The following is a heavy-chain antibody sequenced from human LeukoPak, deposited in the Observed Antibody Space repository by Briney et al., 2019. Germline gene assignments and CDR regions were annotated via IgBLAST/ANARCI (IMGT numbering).Heavy chain of an antibody. CDR2: IDPSDSHA. CDR1: GYTFTSYW. CDR3: ARHDCSGGSCPLAY. Sequence: GESLKISCKGSGYTFTSYWITWVRQMPGKGLEWMGRIDPSDSHASYSPSLQGHVTISADKSINTAYLQWSSLKASDTAMYYCARHDCSGGSCPLAYWGQGALVTIPS. V-gene: IGHV5-10-1*01. J-gene: IGHJ4*02. D-gene: IGHD2-15*01.